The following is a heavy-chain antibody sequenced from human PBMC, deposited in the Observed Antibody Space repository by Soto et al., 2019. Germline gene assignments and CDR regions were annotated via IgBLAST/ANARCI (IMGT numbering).Heavy chain of an antibody. D-gene: IGHD6-19*01. V-gene: IGHV4-4*07. CDR2: IYASGST. CDR1: GDPISGYY. Sequence: QVQLQESGPRLVKPSETLSLTCTVSGDPISGYYWSWIRLPAGKGLEWIGRIYASGSTISNPSLRSRGALSVDTSKNHVSMKLNSMTAADTAMYYCARSGYSSVWYTAFDSWSQGTLVTVSS. CDR3: ARSGYSSVWYTAFDS. J-gene: IGHJ4*02.